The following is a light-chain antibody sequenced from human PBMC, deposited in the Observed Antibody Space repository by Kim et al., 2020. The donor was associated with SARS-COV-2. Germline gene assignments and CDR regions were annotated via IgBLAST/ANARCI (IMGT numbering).Light chain of an antibody. J-gene: IGLJ2*01. Sequence: LSPGQTASISCSGDKLGDKYACWYQQKPGQSPVLVIYQDSKRPSGIPERFSGSNSGNTATLTISGTQAMDEADYYCQAWDSSTAVFGGGTQLTVL. CDR2: QDS. CDR3: QAWDSSTAV. CDR1: KLGDKY. V-gene: IGLV3-1*01.